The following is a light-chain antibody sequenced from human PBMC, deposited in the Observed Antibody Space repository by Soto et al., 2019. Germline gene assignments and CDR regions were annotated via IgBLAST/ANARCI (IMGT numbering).Light chain of an antibody. V-gene: IGKV1-5*03. CDR1: QSISNW. J-gene: IGKJ1*01. Sequence: DIQMTQSPSTLSASVGDRVTITCRASQSISNWLAWYQQKPGKAPKLLLYNASSFESGVPSRFSGSGSGTEFTLTISSLQPDDCETYYCQQYTSYSRAFGQGTK. CDR2: NAS. CDR3: QQYTSYSRA.